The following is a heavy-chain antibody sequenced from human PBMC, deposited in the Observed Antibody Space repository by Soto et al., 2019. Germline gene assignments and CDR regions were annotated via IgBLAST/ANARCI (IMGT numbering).Heavy chain of an antibody. V-gene: IGHV1-8*01. CDR2: MNPNSGNT. CDR3: ARGYCSGGSCPLGDYYYYMDV. J-gene: IGHJ6*03. CDR1: GYTFTSYD. D-gene: IGHD2-15*01. Sequence: QVPLVQSGAEVKKPGASVKVSCKASGYTFTSYDINWVRQATGQGLEWMGWMNPNSGNTGYAQKFQGRVTMTRNTSISTAYMELSSLRSEDTAVYYCARGYCSGGSCPLGDYYYYMDVWGKGTTVTVSS.